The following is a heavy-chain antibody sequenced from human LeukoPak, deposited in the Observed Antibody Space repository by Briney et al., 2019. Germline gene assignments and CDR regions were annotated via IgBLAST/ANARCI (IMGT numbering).Heavy chain of an antibody. V-gene: IGHV4-59*01. CDR2: IYYSGST. Sequence: SETLSLTCTVSGGSISSYYWSWIRQPPGKGLEWFGYIYYSGSTNYNPSLKSRVTISVDTSKNQFSLKLSSVTAADTAVYYCARAQYQLHRAGYYYYMDVWGKGTTVTVSS. J-gene: IGHJ6*03. CDR3: ARAQYQLHRAGYYYYMDV. D-gene: IGHD2-2*01. CDR1: GGSISSYY.